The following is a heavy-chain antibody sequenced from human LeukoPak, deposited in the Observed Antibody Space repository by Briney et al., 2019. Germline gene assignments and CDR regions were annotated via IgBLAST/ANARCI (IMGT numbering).Heavy chain of an antibody. Sequence: SETLSLTCTVSGGSISSSSYYWGWIRQPPGKGLEWIGSIYYSGSTYYNPSLKSRVTISVDTSKNQFSLKLSSVTAADTAVYYRASNSWGSSWPRAFDIWGQGTMVTVSS. D-gene: IGHD6-13*01. CDR3: ASNSWGSSWPRAFDI. CDR1: GGSISSSSYY. CDR2: IYYSGST. J-gene: IGHJ3*02. V-gene: IGHV4-39*01.